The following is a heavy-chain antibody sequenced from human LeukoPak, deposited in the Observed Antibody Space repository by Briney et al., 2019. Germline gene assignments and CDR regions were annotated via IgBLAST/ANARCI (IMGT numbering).Heavy chain of an antibody. Sequence: SQTLSLTCTVSGGSISSGGYYWSWIRQHPGKGLEWIGYIYYSGSTYYNPSLKSRVTISVDTSKNQFSLKLSSVTAADTAVYYCARVGTYYDSSGYYSDYFDYWGQGTLVTVSS. J-gene: IGHJ4*02. CDR3: ARVGTYYDSSGYYSDYFDY. V-gene: IGHV4-31*03. CDR1: GGSISSGGYY. CDR2: IYYSGST. D-gene: IGHD3-22*01.